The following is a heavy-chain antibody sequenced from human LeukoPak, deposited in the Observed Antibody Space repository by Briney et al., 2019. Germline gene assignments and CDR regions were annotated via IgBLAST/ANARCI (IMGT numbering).Heavy chain of an antibody. CDR3: AKDVGATPDASDY. J-gene: IGHJ4*02. CDR2: INWNGGST. Sequence: GGSLRLSCAASGFTFDDYGMSWVRQAPGKGLEWVSGINWNGGSTGYADSVKGRFTISRDNAKNSLYLQMDSLRAEDTALYYCAKDVGATPDASDYWGQGTLVTVSS. D-gene: IGHD1-26*01. CDR1: GFTFDDYG. V-gene: IGHV3-20*04.